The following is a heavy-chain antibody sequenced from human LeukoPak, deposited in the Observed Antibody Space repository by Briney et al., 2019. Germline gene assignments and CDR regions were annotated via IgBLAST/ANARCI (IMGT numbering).Heavy chain of an antibody. D-gene: IGHD6-13*01. CDR1: GFTFSDYE. J-gene: IGHJ4*02. Sequence: GGSLRLSCTASGFTFSDYEVNWIRRAPGKGLEWVSYISGSGSTIYYPDSVKGRFTISRDNAKNSLYLQMNSLRAEGTAVYYCARIAAADFDYWGQGTLVTVSS. CDR3: ARIAAADFDY. V-gene: IGHV3-11*04. CDR2: ISGSGSTI.